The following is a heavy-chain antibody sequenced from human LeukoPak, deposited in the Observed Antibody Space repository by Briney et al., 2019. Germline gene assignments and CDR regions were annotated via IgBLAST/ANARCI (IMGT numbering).Heavy chain of an antibody. CDR1: GFTFSTHW. CDR2: INPEETTT. J-gene: IGHJ5*02. Sequence: GGSLRLSCAASGFTFSTHWMHWVRQAPGKGLVWVSRINPEETTTSYADSVKGRFTISRDNTKNTLYLHMNSLRAEDTAMYYCVNLHYPSESWGQGTLVTVSS. CDR3: VNLHYPSES. D-gene: IGHD3-10*01. V-gene: IGHV3-74*01.